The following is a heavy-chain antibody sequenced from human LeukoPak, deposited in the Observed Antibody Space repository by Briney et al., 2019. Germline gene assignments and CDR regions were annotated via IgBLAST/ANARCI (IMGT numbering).Heavy chain of an antibody. CDR2: ISGSGGST. Sequence: GGSLRLSCAASGFTFSSYAMSWVRQAPGKGLEWVSAISGSGGSTYYADSVKGRLTISRDNSKNTLYLQMNSLRADDTAVYYCATDTAMTDSFDIWGQGTMVTVSS. CDR1: GFTFSSYA. CDR3: ATDTAMTDSFDI. V-gene: IGHV3-23*01. D-gene: IGHD5-18*01. J-gene: IGHJ3*02.